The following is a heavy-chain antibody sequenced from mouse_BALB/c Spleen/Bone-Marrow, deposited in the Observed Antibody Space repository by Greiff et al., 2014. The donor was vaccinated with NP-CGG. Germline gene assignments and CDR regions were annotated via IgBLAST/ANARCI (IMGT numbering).Heavy chain of an antibody. CDR2: IDPENGDT. Sequence: VQLQQSGAELVRSGASVKLSCTASGFNIKDYYMHWVKQRPEQGLEWIGWIDPENGDTEYAPKFQGKATMTADTSSNTAYLQLSSLTPEDTAVYYCNAQNYGYGAWFAYWGQGTLVTVSA. CDR3: NAQNYGYGAWFAY. J-gene: IGHJ3*01. CDR1: GFNIKDYY. D-gene: IGHD1-2*01. V-gene: IGHV14-4*02.